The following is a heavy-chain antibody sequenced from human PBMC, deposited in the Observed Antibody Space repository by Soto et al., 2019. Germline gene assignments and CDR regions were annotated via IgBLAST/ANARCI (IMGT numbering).Heavy chain of an antibody. V-gene: IGHV4-4*02. CDR3: ASRDPGTSVDY. J-gene: IGHJ4*02. CDR1: GGSFTSNNW. D-gene: IGHD1-7*01. Sequence: QVQLQESGPGLVKPSGTLSLTCAVSGGSFTSNNWWTLVRQTPGQGLEWIGEIYRTGSTNYNPSLKSRVTISLDKSENQFSLKVTSLTAADTAVSYCASRDPGTSVDYWGQGTLVTVSS. CDR2: IYRTGST.